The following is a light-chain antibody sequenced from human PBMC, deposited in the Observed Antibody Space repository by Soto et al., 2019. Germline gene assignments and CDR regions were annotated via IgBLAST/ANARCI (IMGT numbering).Light chain of an antibody. Sequence: EIVLTQSPDTLSLSPGESATLSCGASQSVSSRYLAWYQQKPGQAPRLLIYGASNRATGIPDRFSGSGSGTEFTLTISRLEPEDFAVFYCQQYDDSITFGQGTRLEIE. CDR1: QSVSSRY. V-gene: IGKV3-20*01. CDR3: QQYDDSIT. CDR2: GAS. J-gene: IGKJ5*01.